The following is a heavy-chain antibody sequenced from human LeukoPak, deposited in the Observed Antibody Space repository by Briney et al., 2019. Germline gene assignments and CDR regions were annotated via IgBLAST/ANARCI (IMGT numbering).Heavy chain of an antibody. CDR2: IKRDGSER. J-gene: IGHJ3*02. D-gene: IGHD3-10*01. CDR3: ARVNRGDVSQFGAFDI. V-gene: IGHV3-7*05. Sequence: GGSLRLPCVVSGFTFSNYWMNWVRQAPGKRLEWVADIKRDGSERYYVDSVEGRFTISRDNAKNSLYLQMDSLRAEDTAVYYCARVNRGDVSQFGAFDIWGQGTMVTVSS. CDR1: GFTFSNYW.